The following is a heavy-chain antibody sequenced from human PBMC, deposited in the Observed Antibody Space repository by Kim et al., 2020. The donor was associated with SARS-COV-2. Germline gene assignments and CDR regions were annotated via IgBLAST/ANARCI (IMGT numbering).Heavy chain of an antibody. V-gene: IGHV4-30-2*05. D-gene: IGHD6-19*01. CDR2: T. Sequence: TYYNPSLKSRVTISVDTSKNQFSLKLSSVTAADTAVYYCARGLDGPWFDPWGQGTLVTVSS. J-gene: IGHJ5*02. CDR3: ARGLDGPWFDP.